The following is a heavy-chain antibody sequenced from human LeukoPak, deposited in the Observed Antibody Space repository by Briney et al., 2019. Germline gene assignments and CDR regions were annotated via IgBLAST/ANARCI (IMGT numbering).Heavy chain of an antibody. Sequence: SVKVSCKASGGTFSSYAISWVRQAPGQGLEWMGRIIPIPGIANYAQKFQGRVTITADKSTSTAYMELSSLRSEDTAVYYCARAEKIAAPPDAFDIWGQGTMVTVSS. CDR3: ARAEKIAAPPDAFDI. J-gene: IGHJ3*02. CDR1: GGTFSSYA. V-gene: IGHV1-69*04. D-gene: IGHD6-13*01. CDR2: IIPIPGIA.